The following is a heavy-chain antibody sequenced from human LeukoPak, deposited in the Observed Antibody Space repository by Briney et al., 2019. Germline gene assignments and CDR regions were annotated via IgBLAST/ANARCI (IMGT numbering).Heavy chain of an antibody. D-gene: IGHD2-2*01. CDR2: ISGSAIST. CDR3: ARERIVVPAARDAFDI. Sequence: GGSLRLSCAASGFTFSSYAMSWVRQAPGKGLEWVSAISGSAISTYSADSVKGRFTISRDNAKNSLYLQMNSLRAEDTAVYYCARERIVVPAARDAFDIWGQGTMVTVSS. V-gene: IGHV3-23*01. J-gene: IGHJ3*02. CDR1: GFTFSSYA.